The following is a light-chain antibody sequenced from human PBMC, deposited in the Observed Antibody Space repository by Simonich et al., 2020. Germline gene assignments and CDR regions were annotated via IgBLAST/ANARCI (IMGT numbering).Light chain of an antibody. CDR3: QQYYSTPYT. V-gene: IGKV4-1*01. CDR2: WAA. Sequence: DIVMTQSPDSLAVSLGERATINCTSSQSVLYSSNNKNYLAGYQQKPGPPLKLLIYWAATRESGVPDRFRGSGSGTDFTLTISSLQAEDVAVYYCQQYYSTPYTFGQGTNLEIK. CDR1: QSVLYSSNNKNY. J-gene: IGKJ2*01.